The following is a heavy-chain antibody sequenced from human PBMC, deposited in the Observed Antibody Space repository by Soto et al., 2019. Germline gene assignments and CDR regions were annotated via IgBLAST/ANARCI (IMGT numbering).Heavy chain of an antibody. Sequence: GGSLRLSCAASGFSFSSHWMSWVRQAPGKGLEWVANIKQDGNDKRYVDSVKGRFTISRDNAKSSLYLQMNSLRVEDTAVYYCARYSYSSGPQDSWGQGTLVTVSS. V-gene: IGHV3-7*03. CDR2: IKQDGNDK. CDR1: GFSFSSHW. CDR3: ARYSYSSGPQDS. D-gene: IGHD6-19*01. J-gene: IGHJ5*02.